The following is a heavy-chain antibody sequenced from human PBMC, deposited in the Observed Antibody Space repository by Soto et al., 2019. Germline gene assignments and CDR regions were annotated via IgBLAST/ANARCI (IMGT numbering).Heavy chain of an antibody. CDR1: GYTFTLYY. D-gene: IGHD1-7*01. J-gene: IGHJ4*02. Sequence: ASVKVSCKTSGYTFTLYYMHWVGQAPGQGLEWMGWINPSTGGTTYAQKFQGRVTMTRDTSISTVYMEVSSLRSDDAAVYYCAKTKTGTTRTFEYWAQGTMVTVSS. V-gene: IGHV1-2*02. CDR2: INPSTGGT. CDR3: AKTKTGTTRTFEY.